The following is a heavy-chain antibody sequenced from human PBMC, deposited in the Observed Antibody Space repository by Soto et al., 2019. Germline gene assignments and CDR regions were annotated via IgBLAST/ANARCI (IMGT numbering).Heavy chain of an antibody. CDR1: GFTFSSYA. CDR3: ASARSSGWQLLFDH. D-gene: IGHD6-19*01. V-gene: IGHV3-30-3*01. CDR2: ISYDGSNK. Sequence: PGGSLRLSCAASGFTFSSYAMHWVRQAPGKGLEWVAVISYDGSNKYYADSVKGRFTISRDNSKNTLYLQMNSLRAEDTAVYYCASARSSGWQLLFDHWGQGTLVTVSS. J-gene: IGHJ4*02.